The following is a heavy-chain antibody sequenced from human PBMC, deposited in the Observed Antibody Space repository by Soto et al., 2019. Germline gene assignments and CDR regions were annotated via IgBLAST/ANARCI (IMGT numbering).Heavy chain of an antibody. Sequence: QVQLVESGGALVKPGGSLRLSCAASGLTFRDYYLSWIRQAPGKGLESLSYISGISTYTTYADSVRGRFTIARDNVKNSLFLHMNNLTADDTAVYYCARSRYGDYLDNGGQGTLVTVSS. D-gene: IGHD4-17*01. J-gene: IGHJ4*02. CDR2: ISGISTYT. CDR3: ARSRYGDYLDN. CDR1: GLTFRDYY. V-gene: IGHV3-11*06.